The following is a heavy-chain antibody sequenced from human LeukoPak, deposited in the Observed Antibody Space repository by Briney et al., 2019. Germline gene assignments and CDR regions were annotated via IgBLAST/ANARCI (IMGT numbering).Heavy chain of an antibody. CDR2: ISGNGNNI. V-gene: IGHV3-43*02. J-gene: IGHJ4*02. Sequence: GGSLRLSCAASGFTFSNAWMNWVRQGPGKGLEWVSLISGNGNNIYYADSVKGRFTISRDNSKNSLYLQMNSLRTEDTALYYCAKDLPQYYDFWSGYYGGFDYWGQGTLVTVSS. D-gene: IGHD3-3*01. CDR1: GFTFSNAW. CDR3: AKDLPQYYDFWSGYYGGFDY.